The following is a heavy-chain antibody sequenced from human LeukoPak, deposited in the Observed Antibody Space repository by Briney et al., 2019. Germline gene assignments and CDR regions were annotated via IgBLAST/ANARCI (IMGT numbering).Heavy chain of an antibody. V-gene: IGHV4-4*02. Sequence: SGTLSLTCAVSGVSVTSTNWWTWVRQPPGEGLELIGYIYYSGSTKYNPSLKSRATISVDTSKNQFSLKLSSVTAADTAVYYCASGSYYFDYWGQGTLVTVSS. CDR3: ASGSYYFDY. CDR1: GVSVTSTNW. D-gene: IGHD1-26*01. CDR2: IYYSGST. J-gene: IGHJ4*02.